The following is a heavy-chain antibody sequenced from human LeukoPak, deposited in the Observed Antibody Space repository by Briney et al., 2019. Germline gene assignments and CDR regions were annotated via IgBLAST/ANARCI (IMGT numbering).Heavy chain of an antibody. J-gene: IGHJ6*02. V-gene: IGHV3-64*01. CDR2: ISGNGVTT. CDR1: GFTFSSYA. Sequence: GGSLRLSCAASGFTFSSYAMNWVRQAPGKGLEYVSAISGNGVTTHYTNSVKGRFTISRDNSKNTVYLQMGSLSTEDTAVYYCARDTNREQDIWGQGTTVTVSS. CDR3: ARDTNREQDI. D-gene: IGHD3-3*01.